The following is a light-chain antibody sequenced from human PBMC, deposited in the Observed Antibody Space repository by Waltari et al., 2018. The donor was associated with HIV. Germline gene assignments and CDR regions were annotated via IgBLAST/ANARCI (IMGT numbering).Light chain of an antibody. V-gene: IGKV1-9*01. CDR3: QQFNSYPLT. J-gene: IGKJ4*01. Sequence: IQLTQSPTFLSASVGDRVNVTCLASQDISHFLAWYQQKPGKAQKLLIYSASTLRSGVPSRFSGSGSGTQFILSVSSLQSDDFARYYCQQFNSYPLTFGGGTEFEIK. CDR2: SAS. CDR1: QDISHF.